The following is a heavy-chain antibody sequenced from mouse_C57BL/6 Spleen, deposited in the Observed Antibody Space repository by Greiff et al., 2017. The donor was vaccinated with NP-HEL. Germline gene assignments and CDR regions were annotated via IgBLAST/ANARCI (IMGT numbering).Heavy chain of an antibody. Sequence: EVKLMESGPELVKPGASVKIPCKASGYTFTDYNMDWVKQSHGKSLEWIGDINPNNGGTIYNQKFKGKATLTVDKSSSTAYMELRSLTSEDTAVYYCARSEITTVVGFDYWGQGTTLTVSS. CDR1: GYTFTDYN. V-gene: IGHV1-18*01. D-gene: IGHD1-1*01. CDR2: INPNNGGT. CDR3: ARSEITTVVGFDY. J-gene: IGHJ2*01.